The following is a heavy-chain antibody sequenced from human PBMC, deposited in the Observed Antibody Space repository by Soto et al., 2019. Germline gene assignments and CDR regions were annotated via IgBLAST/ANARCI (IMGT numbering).Heavy chain of an antibody. V-gene: IGHV6-1*01. CDR1: GDSVSSDSAA. Sequence: SQTLSLTCAISGDSVSSDSAAWNWIRQSPSRGLEWLGRTYYRSKWYNDYAVSVKSRITINPDTSKNQFSLRLTSVTAADTAVYFCGRDLTTNANCIDPWGQGTLVTVSS. CDR3: GRDLTTNANCIDP. J-gene: IGHJ5*02. CDR2: TYYRSKWYN. D-gene: IGHD2-2*01.